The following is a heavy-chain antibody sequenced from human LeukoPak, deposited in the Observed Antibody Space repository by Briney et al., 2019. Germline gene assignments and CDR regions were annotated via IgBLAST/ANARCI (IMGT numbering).Heavy chain of an antibody. Sequence: GGSLRLSCAVSGFTFGNYGMHWVRQAPGKGLEWVALISYDGSSEYYAGSMKGRFTISRDNSKITVYLQMNSLKAEDTAVYYCAKELYNYGDYGAEGLDVGGQGTTVTVS. CDR2: ISYDGSSE. D-gene: IGHD4-17*01. V-gene: IGHV3-30*18. CDR1: GFTFGNYG. J-gene: IGHJ6*02. CDR3: AKELYNYGDYGAEGLDV.